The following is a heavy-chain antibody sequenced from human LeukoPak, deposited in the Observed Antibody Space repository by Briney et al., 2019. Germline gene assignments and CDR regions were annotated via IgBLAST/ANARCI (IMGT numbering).Heavy chain of an antibody. CDR3: ARDKSLLGAYSSGWHCFDY. V-gene: IGHV4-38-2*02. D-gene: IGHD6-19*01. J-gene: IGHJ4*02. Sequence: SETLSLTCTVSGYSISSGHYWGWIRQPPGKGLEWIGSMYHSGSTYYNPPLKSRVTISEDTSKNQFSLKLRSVTAADTAVYYCARDKSLLGAYSSGWHCFDYWGQGTLVTVSS. CDR2: MYHSGST. CDR1: GYSISSGHY.